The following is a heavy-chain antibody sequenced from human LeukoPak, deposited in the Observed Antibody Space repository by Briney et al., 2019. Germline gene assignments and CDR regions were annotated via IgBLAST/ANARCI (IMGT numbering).Heavy chain of an antibody. Sequence: SVKVSCKASGGTFSRYAISWVRQAPGQGLEWMGGIIPIFGTANYAQKFQGRVTITADESTSTAYMELSSLRSEDTAVYYCARDSGRGVAGNLDYWGQGTLVTVSS. V-gene: IGHV1-69*01. CDR1: GGTFSRYA. CDR2: IIPIFGTA. CDR3: ARDSGRGVAGNLDY. D-gene: IGHD6-19*01. J-gene: IGHJ4*02.